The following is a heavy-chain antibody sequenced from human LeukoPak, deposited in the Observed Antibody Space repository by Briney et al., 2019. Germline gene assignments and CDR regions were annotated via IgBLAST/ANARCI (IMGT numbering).Heavy chain of an antibody. V-gene: IGHV3-30*03. CDR2: ISDDGNNK. Sequence: GGSLRLSCAASGFTFTNFAMHWVRQAPGKGLEWVTVISDDGNNKYFADSVKGRFTISRDNSKNTLYLQMNSLRAEDTAVYYCARGDRGGYNYGYWGQGTLVTVSS. J-gene: IGHJ4*02. CDR1: GFTFTNFA. CDR3: ARGDRGGYNYGY. D-gene: IGHD5-24*01.